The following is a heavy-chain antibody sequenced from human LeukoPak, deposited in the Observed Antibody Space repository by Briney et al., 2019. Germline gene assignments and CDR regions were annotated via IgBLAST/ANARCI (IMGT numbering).Heavy chain of an antibody. CDR2: IYYSGST. D-gene: IGHD3-10*01. CDR3: ARDRESLDY. V-gene: IGHV4-61*01. CDR1: GGSVSSGSYY. J-gene: IGHJ4*02. Sequence: SETLSLTCTVSGGSVSSGSYYWSWIRQPPGKGLEWIGYIYYSGSTNYNPSLKSRVTISVDTSKNQFSLKLISVTAADTAVYYCARDRESLDYWGQGTLVTVSS.